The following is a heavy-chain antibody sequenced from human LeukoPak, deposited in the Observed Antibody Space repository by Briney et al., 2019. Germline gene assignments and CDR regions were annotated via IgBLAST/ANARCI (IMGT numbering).Heavy chain of an antibody. Sequence: GGSLRLSCAASGFTFSIYAMSWVRQAPGKGLEWVSAVSGSGGGTYYADSVKGRFTISRDNSKDTVDLQMNSLSADDTAVYYCAKTTTGYSSGRYPGWPVDFWGQGTLVTVSS. V-gene: IGHV3-23*01. J-gene: IGHJ4*02. CDR3: AKTTTGYSSGRYPGWPVDF. CDR1: GFTFSIYA. D-gene: IGHD6-19*01. CDR2: VSGSGGGT.